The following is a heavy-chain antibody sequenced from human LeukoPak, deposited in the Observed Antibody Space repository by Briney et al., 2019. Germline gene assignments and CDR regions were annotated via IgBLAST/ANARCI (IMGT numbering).Heavy chain of an antibody. D-gene: IGHD3-22*01. J-gene: IGHJ4*02. CDR1: GFTFARYG. V-gene: IGHV1-18*01. Sequence: ASVRLSCKTSGFTFARYGISWVRQAPRQGLAWMGWISGYNGDRNYAQKFQDRLTIITDTSTTTVYLELRSLRSDDTAVYYCVRDPSNSSGRYAYFDYWGQGALVTVSS. CDR2: ISGYNGDR. CDR3: VRDPSNSSGRYAYFDY.